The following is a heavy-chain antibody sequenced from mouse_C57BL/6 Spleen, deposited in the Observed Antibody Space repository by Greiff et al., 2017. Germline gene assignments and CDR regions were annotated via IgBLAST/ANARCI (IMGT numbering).Heavy chain of an antibody. J-gene: IGHJ4*01. CDR3: ARDRQLRHAMDD. Sequence: VQLKQSGPGLVKPSQSLSLTCSVTGYSITSGYYWNWIRQFPGNKLEWMGYISYDGSNNYNPSLKNRISITRDTSKNPFFLKLNSVTTEDTATYYCARDRQLRHAMDDWGQGTSVTVSS. CDR1: GYSITSGYY. CDR2: ISYDGSN. V-gene: IGHV3-6*01. D-gene: IGHD3-2*02.